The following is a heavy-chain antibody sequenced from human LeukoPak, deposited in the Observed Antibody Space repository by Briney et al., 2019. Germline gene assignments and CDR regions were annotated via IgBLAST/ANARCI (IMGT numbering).Heavy chain of an antibody. Sequence: SETLSLTCAVYGGSFSGYYWSWISQPPGKGLEWIGEINHGGSTNYNPSLKSRVTISVDTSKNQFSLKLSSVTAADTAVYYCASHRAVRGPIGYWGQGTLVTVSS. V-gene: IGHV4-34*01. CDR1: GGSFSGYY. D-gene: IGHD3-10*01. CDR2: INHGGST. J-gene: IGHJ4*02. CDR3: ASHRAVRGPIGY.